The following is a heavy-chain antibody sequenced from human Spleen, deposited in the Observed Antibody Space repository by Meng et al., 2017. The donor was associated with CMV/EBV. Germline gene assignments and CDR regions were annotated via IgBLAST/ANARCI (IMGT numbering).Heavy chain of an antibody. D-gene: IGHD6-6*01. CDR3: ARGREQLVLDY. CDR2: INPSGGST. V-gene: IGHV1-46*01. CDR1: GYTFTSYY. J-gene: IGHJ4*02. Sequence: ASVKVSCKAFGYTFTSYYMHWVRQAPGQGLEWMGIINPSGGSTSYAQKFQGRVTMTRDTSTCTVYMELSSLRSEDTAVYYCARGREQLVLDYWGQGTLVTVSS.